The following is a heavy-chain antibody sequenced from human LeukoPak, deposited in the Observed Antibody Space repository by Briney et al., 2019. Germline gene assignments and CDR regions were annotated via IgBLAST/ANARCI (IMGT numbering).Heavy chain of an antibody. J-gene: IGHJ4*02. CDR3: ARDDSGYENGFDY. D-gene: IGHD5-12*01. CDR2: IIPIFGTA. CDR1: GGTFSSYA. Sequence: GASVKVSCKASGGTFSSYAISWVRQAPGQGLEWVGGIIPIFGTANYAQKFQGRVTIAADKSTSTAYMELSSLRSEDTAVYYCARDDSGYENGFDYWGQGTLVTVSS. V-gene: IGHV1-69*06.